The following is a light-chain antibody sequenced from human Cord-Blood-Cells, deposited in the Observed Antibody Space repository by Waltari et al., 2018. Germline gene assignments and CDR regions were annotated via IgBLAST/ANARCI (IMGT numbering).Light chain of an antibody. CDR1: STDVRGYNY. CDR3: SSYTSSSTLV. V-gene: IGLV2-14*01. Sequence: QSALTQPASVSGSPGPSLTISCTGTSTDVRGYNYVSWYQQHPGKAPKLMIYDVSKRPSGVSNRFSGSKSGNTASLTISGLQAEDEADYYCSSYTSSSTLVFGGGTKLTVL. J-gene: IGLJ3*02. CDR2: DVS.